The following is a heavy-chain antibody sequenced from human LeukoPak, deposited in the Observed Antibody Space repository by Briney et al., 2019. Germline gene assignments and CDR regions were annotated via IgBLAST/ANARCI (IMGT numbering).Heavy chain of an antibody. CDR2: IYPGGSDT. Sequence: GESLNIPCKGSGYIFTSYWIGWVRQMPGEGQEWMGIIYPGGSDTRYSPSFQGQVTISADKSSSTAYLQWNSLRASDTAIYYCARHQYYYDSRAYYIDYWGQGTLVTVSS. V-gene: IGHV5-51*01. CDR3: ARHQYYYDSRAYYIDY. CDR1: GYIFTSYW. D-gene: IGHD3-22*01. J-gene: IGHJ4*02.